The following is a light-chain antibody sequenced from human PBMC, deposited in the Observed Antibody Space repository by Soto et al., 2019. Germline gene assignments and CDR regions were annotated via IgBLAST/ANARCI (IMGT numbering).Light chain of an antibody. V-gene: IGLV2-23*02. CDR2: EVS. CDR3: CSYAGSSTFLYV. CDR1: SSDVWSYNL. J-gene: IGLJ1*01. Sequence: QSALTQPASVSGAPGQSITISCTGTSSDVWSYNLVSWYQQHPGKAPKLMIYEVSKRPSGVSNRFSGSKSGNTASLTISGLQAEDEADYYCCSYAGSSTFLYVFGTGTMVTVL.